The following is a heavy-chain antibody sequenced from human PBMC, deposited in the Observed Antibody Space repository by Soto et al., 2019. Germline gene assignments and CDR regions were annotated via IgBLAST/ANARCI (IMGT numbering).Heavy chain of an antibody. D-gene: IGHD6-13*01. CDR1: GGSISGYY. Sequence: SETLSLTCTVSGGSISGYYWSWIRQPPGKGLEWIGYMYNTGSTVYNPSFKSRVTISVDTSKNQFSLKLSSVTAADTAVYFCAREGVSSRWYNYYGMDVWGQGTTVTVSS. J-gene: IGHJ6*02. CDR2: MYNTGST. V-gene: IGHV4-59*01. CDR3: AREGVSSRWYNYYGMDV.